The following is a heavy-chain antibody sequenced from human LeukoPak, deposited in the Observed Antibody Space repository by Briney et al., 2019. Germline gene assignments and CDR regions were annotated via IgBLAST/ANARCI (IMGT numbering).Heavy chain of an antibody. CDR2: ISWNSGNI. D-gene: IGHD3-10*01. Sequence: GGSLRLSCAASVFTFDNYCMHWVRQAPGKGLEWVSGISWNSGNIVYADSVKGRFTISRDNAKNSLYLQMNSLRAEDTALYYCAKVAVRGINGAFDIWGQGTMVTVSS. J-gene: IGHJ3*02. V-gene: IGHV3-9*01. CDR1: VFTFDNYC. CDR3: AKVAVRGINGAFDI.